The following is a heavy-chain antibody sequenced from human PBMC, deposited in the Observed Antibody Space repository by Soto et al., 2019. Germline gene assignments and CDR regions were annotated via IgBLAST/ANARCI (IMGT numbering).Heavy chain of an antibody. Sequence: EVQLVESGGGLVKPGNFLTLSCAASGFNFADYSMNWVRQAPGKGLEWISSISSSNSYIHYSDSVKGRFTISRDNAENSLYMEMSNLRAEDTAVYFCVRQYSSSSPFDYWGQGALVTVSS. CDR3: VRQYSSSSPFDY. CDR2: ISSSNSYI. V-gene: IGHV3-21*01. D-gene: IGHD6-13*01. CDR1: GFNFADYS. J-gene: IGHJ4*02.